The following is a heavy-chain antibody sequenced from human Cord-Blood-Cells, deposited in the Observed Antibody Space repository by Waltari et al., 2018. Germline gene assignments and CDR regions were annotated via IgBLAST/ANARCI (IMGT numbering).Heavy chain of an antibody. D-gene: IGHD4-17*01. J-gene: IGHJ4*02. V-gene: IGHV3-23*01. CDR3: AKINGDLAY. CDR2: ISGSGGRT. CDR1: GFSFRIFA. Sequence: EVQLLDSGCGLVQPGVSLRLSCAASGFSFRIFALTWVRQAPGQGRAWFSAISGSGGRTYDADSVTGRCTIARVNSKNTLYLHMNGLRAEATAVYYCAKINGDLAYWGQGALVSVSS.